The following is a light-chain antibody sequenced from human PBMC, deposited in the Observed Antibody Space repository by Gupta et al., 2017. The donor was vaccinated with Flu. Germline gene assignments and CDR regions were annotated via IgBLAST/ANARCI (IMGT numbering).Light chain of an antibody. CDR3: SSYAGSDNFV. CDR2: EVT. CDR1: STDVGGYNY. J-gene: IGLJ1*01. Sequence: QSALTQPPSASGSPGQSVTISCTGTSTDVGGYNYVSWYQQHPGKAPKLMIYEVTKRPSGVPDRFSGSKSGNTASLTVSVLQAEDEADYYSSSYAGSDNFVFGTGTKVTVL. V-gene: IGLV2-8*01.